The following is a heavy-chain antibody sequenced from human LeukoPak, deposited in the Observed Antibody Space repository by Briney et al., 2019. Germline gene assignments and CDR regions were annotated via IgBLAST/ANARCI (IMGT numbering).Heavy chain of an antibody. D-gene: IGHD1-26*01. Sequence: SETLSLACTVSGGSIFSTSFYWGWIRQPPGKGLEWIGSMYYDGTTYHNPSLKSRITISVDTSNSQFSLRLTSVIAADTAVYFCARRSDSGSDDGEDYFDSWGQGTLVTVSS. CDR3: ARRSDSGSDDGEDYFDS. J-gene: IGHJ4*02. V-gene: IGHV4-39*01. CDR1: GGSIFSTSFY. CDR2: MYYDGTT.